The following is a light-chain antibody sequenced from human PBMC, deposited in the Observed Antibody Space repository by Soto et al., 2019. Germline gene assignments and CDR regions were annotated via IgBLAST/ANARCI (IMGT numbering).Light chain of an antibody. CDR2: DVS. V-gene: IGLV2-14*01. CDR3: SSYTNSNTVI. Sequence: QSVLTQPASVSGSPGQSITISCTGTSFDVGGYNYVSWYQQHPGKAPKLMIYDVSNRPSGVSNRFSGSKSGNTASLTISGLQAEDEADYYCSSYTNSNTVIFGAGTKLTVL. J-gene: IGLJ2*01. CDR1: SFDVGGYNY.